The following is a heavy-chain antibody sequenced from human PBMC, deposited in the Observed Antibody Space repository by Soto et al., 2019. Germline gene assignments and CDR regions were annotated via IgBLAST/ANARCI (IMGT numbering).Heavy chain of an antibody. Sequence: QVQLVQSGAEVKKPGASVKVSCKASGYTFTTYGISWVRQAPGQGLEWMGWITAYNGNTNSAQNLQGRVTMTTDTTTSTGYMELRSLKSDDTAVYYCARDRNYYGSGSYPNDAFDIWGQGTMITVAS. D-gene: IGHD3-10*01. CDR3: ARDRNYYGSGSYPNDAFDI. CDR2: ITAYNGNT. CDR1: GYTFTTYG. J-gene: IGHJ3*02. V-gene: IGHV1-18*01.